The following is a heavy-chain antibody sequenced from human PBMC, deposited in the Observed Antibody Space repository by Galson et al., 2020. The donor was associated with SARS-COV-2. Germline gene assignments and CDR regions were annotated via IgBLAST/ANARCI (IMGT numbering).Heavy chain of an antibody. CDR2: IHYTGST. Sequence: ASETLSLTRTVSGGSLSSYYWSWIRQPPGGGLQWIGYIHYTGSTNYNPSLNNRVAMSVDTSTNQFSLNLYSVTAADTAVYYCARESSGRLDWFDPWGQGTLVIVSS. CDR1: GGSLSSYY. CDR3: ARESSGRLDWFDP. D-gene: IGHD3-22*01. V-gene: IGHV4-59*01. J-gene: IGHJ5*02.